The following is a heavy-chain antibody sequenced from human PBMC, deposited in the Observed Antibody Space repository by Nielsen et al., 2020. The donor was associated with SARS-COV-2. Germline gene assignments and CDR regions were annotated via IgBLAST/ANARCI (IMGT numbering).Heavy chain of an antibody. D-gene: IGHD2-2*01. CDR3: AICSSTSCSEGDWFDP. CDR2: IGGNGRNI. J-gene: IGHJ5*02. Sequence: GGSLRLSCAASGFPFSSYEMNWVRQAPGKALEWLSYIGGNGRNIFYADSVKGRFTISRDNAKNSLYLQMNSLRAEDTAVYYCAICSSTSCSEGDWFDPWGQGTLVTVSS. CDR1: GFPFSSYE. V-gene: IGHV3-48*03.